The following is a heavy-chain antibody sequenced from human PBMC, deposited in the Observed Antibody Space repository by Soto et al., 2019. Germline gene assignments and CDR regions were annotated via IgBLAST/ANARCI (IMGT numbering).Heavy chain of an antibody. V-gene: IGHV3-30*18. D-gene: IGHD4-17*01. CDR3: AKQDYCDYAIFDY. CDR2: ISYDGSNK. Sequence: QVQLVESGGGVVQPGRSLRLSCAASGFTFSSYGMHWVRQAPGKGLEWVAVISYDGSNKYYADSVKGRFTISRDNSKNTLYLQMNSLRAEDTAVYYCAKQDYCDYAIFDYWGQGTLVTVSS. J-gene: IGHJ4*02. CDR1: GFTFSSYG.